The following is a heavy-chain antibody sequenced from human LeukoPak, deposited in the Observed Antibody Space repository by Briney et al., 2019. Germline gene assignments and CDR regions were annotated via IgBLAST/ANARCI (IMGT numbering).Heavy chain of an antibody. J-gene: IGHJ1*01. V-gene: IGHV1-46*01. CDR3: ARANYGDYDAEYFQH. CDR2: INPSGGST. CDR1: GYTFTSYY. D-gene: IGHD4-17*01. Sequence: ASVKVSCKASGYTFTSYYMHWVRQAPGQGLEWMGIINPSGGSTSYAQKFQGRVTMTRDTSTSTVYMELSSLRSGDTAVYYCARANYGDYDAEYFQHWGQGTLVTVSS.